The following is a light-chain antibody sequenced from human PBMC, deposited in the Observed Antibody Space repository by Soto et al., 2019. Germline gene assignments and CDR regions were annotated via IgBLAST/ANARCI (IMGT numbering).Light chain of an antibody. CDR1: QSVNIY. J-gene: IGKJ4*01. CDR2: GAS. V-gene: IGKV3D-15*01. CDR3: QQYDDWLRLT. Sequence: EIVMTQSPATLSVSPGERATLSCRASQSVNIYLAWYQQKPGQAPRLLIFGASSRATGIPARFSGSGSGTEFNLTISSLQSEDFALYFCQQYDDWLRLTFGGGTKVDIK.